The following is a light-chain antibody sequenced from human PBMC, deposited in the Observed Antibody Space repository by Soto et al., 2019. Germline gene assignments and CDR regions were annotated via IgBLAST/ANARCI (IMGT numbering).Light chain of an antibody. CDR3: QQSFT. CDR1: QSISSW. J-gene: IGKJ3*01. V-gene: IGKV1-5*03. CDR2: KAS. Sequence: DIQMTQSPSTLSASVGDRVTITCRASQSISSWLAWYQQKPGKAPKLLMYKASNLESGVPSRFSGSGSGTEFTLTISSLQPDDFATYYCQQSFTFGPGTKVDIK.